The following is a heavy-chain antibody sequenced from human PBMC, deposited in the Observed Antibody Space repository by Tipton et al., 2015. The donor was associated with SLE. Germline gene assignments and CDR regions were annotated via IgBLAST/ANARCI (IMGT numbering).Heavy chain of an antibody. D-gene: IGHD3-22*01. V-gene: IGHV3-48*01. CDR2: ISFSGSTI. J-gene: IGHJ3*02. Sequence: SLRLSCAASGFTFSSYAMSWVRQAPGKGLEWVSYISFSGSTIYYADSVKGRFTISRDNAKNSLYLQMNSLRAEDTAVYYCARDRVYYDSSEDASDIWGQGTMVTVSS. CDR3: ARDRVYYDSSEDASDI. CDR1: GFTFSSYA.